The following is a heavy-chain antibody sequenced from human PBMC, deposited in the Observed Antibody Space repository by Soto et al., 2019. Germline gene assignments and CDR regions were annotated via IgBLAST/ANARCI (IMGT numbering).Heavy chain of an antibody. D-gene: IGHD4-17*01. CDR3: ASLNTVTAGRPWYYGMDV. Sequence: QMQLVQSGAEVKKPGASVKVSCKASGYTFTRYYMHWVRQAPGQGLEWMGIINPSGGSTSYAQKFQGRVTMTRDTSTSTVYMELSSLRSEDTAVYYCASLNTVTAGRPWYYGMDVWGQGTTVTVSS. CDR1: GYTFTRYY. CDR2: INPSGGST. V-gene: IGHV1-46*01. J-gene: IGHJ6*02.